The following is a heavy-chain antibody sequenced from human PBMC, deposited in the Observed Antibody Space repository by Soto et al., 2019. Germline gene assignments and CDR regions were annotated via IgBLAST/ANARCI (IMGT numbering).Heavy chain of an antibody. CDR1: GFTFSDSP. CDR3: ARDLFWAFDY. J-gene: IGHJ4*02. D-gene: IGHD3-3*01. Sequence: GGSLRLSCSASGFTFSDSPMNWVRQRPGRGLEWISNIRSDNGKTYYADSVKGRFTVSRDDAKNSLYLQMNSLRDDDTAVYYCARDLFWAFDYWGQRALVTVSS. V-gene: IGHV3-48*02. CDR2: IRSDNGKT.